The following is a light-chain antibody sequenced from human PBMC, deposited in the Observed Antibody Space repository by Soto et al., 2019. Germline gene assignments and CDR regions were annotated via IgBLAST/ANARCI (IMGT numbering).Light chain of an antibody. CDR3: QQRSNPIT. CDR2: DAS. Sequence: DIVMTQSPATLSVSPGERSTLSCRASQSVSRYLAWYQQKPGQAPRLLIYDASNRATGIPARFSGSGSGTDFTLTISSLEPEDFAVYYCQQRSNPITFGQGTRLE. J-gene: IGKJ5*01. CDR1: QSVSRY. V-gene: IGKV3-11*01.